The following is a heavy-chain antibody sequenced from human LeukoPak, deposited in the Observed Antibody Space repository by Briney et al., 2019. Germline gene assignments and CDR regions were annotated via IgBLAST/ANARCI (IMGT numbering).Heavy chain of an antibody. CDR1: PFTFSSYG. V-gene: IGHV3-30*02. D-gene: IGHD6-13*01. J-gene: IGHJ4*02. CDR3: AKDIAAAGTGSLFDY. Sequence: GGSLRLSSAASPFTFSSYGMHWVPPAPGKGLEWVSHIRYDGSNKYYADSVKGPFTISRDNSKNTLYLQMNSLRAEDTAVYYCAKDIAAAGTGSLFDYWGQGTLVTVSS. CDR2: IRYDGSNK.